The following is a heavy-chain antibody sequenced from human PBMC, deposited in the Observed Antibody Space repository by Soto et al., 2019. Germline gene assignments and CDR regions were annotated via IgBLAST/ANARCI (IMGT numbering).Heavy chain of an antibody. V-gene: IGHV1-69*08. J-gene: IGHJ4*02. CDR2: IIPILGIA. D-gene: IGHD3-9*01. CDR1: GGTFSSYT. Sequence: QVQLVQSGAAVKKPGSSVKVSCKASGGTFSSYTISWVRQAPGQGLEWMGRIIPILGIANYAQKFQGRVTITADKSTSTAYMELSSLRSEDTAVYYCAREMGPRTIAPGYWGQGTLVTVSS. CDR3: AREMGPRTIAPGY.